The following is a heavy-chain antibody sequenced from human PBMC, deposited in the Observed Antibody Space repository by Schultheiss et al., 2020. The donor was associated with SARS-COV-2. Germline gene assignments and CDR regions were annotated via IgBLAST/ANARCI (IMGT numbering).Heavy chain of an antibody. J-gene: IGHJ5*02. Sequence: SETLSLTCTVSGGSISSGGYYWSWIRQHPGKGLEWIGYIYYSGSTNYNPSLKSRVTISVDTSKNQFSLKLSSVTAADTAVYYCASTYYDFWSGYQSNNWFDPWGQGTLVTVSS. CDR3: ASTYYDFWSGYQSNNWFDP. CDR2: IYYSGST. V-gene: IGHV4-61*08. D-gene: IGHD3-3*01. CDR1: GGSISSGGYY.